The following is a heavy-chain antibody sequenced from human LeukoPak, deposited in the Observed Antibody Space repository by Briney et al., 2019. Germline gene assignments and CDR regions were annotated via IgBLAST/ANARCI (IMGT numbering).Heavy chain of an antibody. CDR3: ARGAYGGGDCYQRSLDY. J-gene: IGHJ4*02. CDR2: ISAYNGNT. V-gene: IGHV1-18*01. D-gene: IGHD2-21*02. Sequence: GASVKVSCKSSGYTFTNYGISWVRQAPGQGLEWMGWISAYNGNTNYAQKLQDRVTMTTYTSTSTAYMEVRSLRTDDTAVYYCARGAYGGGDCYQRSLDYWGQGALVTVSS. CDR1: GYTFTNYG.